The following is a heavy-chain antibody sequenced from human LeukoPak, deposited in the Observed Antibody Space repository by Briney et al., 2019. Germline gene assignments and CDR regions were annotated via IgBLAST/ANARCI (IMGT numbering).Heavy chain of an antibody. Sequence: GSSLRLSCAVSGFTFSSYAMHWVRQAPGKGLEWMAVISYDGSNKYYADSVKGRFTISRDNSKNTLYLQMNSLRAEDTAVYYCARDLDYGGNSEVGYWGQGTLVTVSS. CDR2: ISYDGSNK. V-gene: IGHV3-30-3*01. J-gene: IGHJ4*02. CDR1: GFTFSSYA. D-gene: IGHD4-23*01. CDR3: ARDLDYGGNSEVGY.